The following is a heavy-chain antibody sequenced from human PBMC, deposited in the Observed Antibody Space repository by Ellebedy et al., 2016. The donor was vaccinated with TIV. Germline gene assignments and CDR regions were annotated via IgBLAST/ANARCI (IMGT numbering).Heavy chain of an antibody. CDR2: INPNSGGT. CDR3: ARGGSNSWFYSFDY. Sequence: ASVKVSCKASGYTFTGYYMHWVRQAPGQGLEWMGWINPNSGGTNYAQKFQGRVAMTRDTSISTAYMELSRLRSDDTAVYYCARGGSNSWFYSFDYWGQGTLVTVSS. D-gene: IGHD6-13*01. V-gene: IGHV1-2*02. J-gene: IGHJ4*02. CDR1: GYTFTGYY.